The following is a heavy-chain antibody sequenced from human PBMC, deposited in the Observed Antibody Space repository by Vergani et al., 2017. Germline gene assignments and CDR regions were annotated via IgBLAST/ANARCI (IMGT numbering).Heavy chain of an antibody. V-gene: IGHV4-39*01. D-gene: IGHD6-19*01. CDR1: GASIRSSNYY. CDR2: IYYSGST. J-gene: IGHJ5*02. CDR3: AGHSTVEWLVKLGWIDP. Sequence: QLQLQESGPGLVKPSATLSLTCSVSGASIRSSNYYWGWIRQPPGKGLEWIASIYYSGSTYYNPSLKSRVSISVDTSKNQFSRKRSSVTAADTAAYFCAGHSTVEWLVKLGWIDPWGQGILVTVSS.